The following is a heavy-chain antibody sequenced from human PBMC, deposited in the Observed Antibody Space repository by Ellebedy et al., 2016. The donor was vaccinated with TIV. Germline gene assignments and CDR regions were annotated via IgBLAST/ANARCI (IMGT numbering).Heavy chain of an antibody. CDR2: TSPSDSQT. Sequence: GESLKISCKGSEDSFTTHWVGWVRQMPGEGLGWMGITSPSDSQTMYRPSFQGHVTISADKSTNTAYLQWSSLKASDTAMYYCASRGRLPLASVVYWGQGTLVTVSS. CDR1: EDSFTTHW. D-gene: IGHD1-1*01. V-gene: IGHV5-51*01. CDR3: ASRGRLPLASVVY. J-gene: IGHJ4*02.